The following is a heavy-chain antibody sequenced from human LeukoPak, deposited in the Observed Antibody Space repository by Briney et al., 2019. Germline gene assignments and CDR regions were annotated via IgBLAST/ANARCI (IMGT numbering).Heavy chain of an antibody. V-gene: IGHV1-8*03. CDR1: GYTFTSYG. J-gene: IGHJ3*02. CDR3: ARRAPYYYDSSGHDAFDI. Sequence: ASVKVSCKASGYTFTSYGISWVRQATGQGLEWMGWMNPNSGNTGYAQKFQGRVTITTDESTSTAYMELSSLRSEDTAVYYCARRAPYYYDSSGHDAFDIWGQGTMVTVSS. CDR2: MNPNSGNT. D-gene: IGHD3-22*01.